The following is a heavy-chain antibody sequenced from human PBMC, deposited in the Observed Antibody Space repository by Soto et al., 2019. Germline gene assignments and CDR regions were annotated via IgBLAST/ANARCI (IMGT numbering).Heavy chain of an antibody. J-gene: IGHJ6*04. D-gene: IGHD3-22*01. CDR2: IYYSGST. CDR1: GGFITSGDYY. Sequence: QVQLQESGPGLVKPSQTLSLTCTVSGGFITSGDYYWSWIRQPPGKGLEWIGYIYYSGSTYYNPSLKRRVTISKDTSNNQCSLKLSSVTAANTGVYYCAVETRTLIVGRDVWGKGTTVTVSS. V-gene: IGHV4-30-4*01. CDR3: AVETRTLIVGRDV.